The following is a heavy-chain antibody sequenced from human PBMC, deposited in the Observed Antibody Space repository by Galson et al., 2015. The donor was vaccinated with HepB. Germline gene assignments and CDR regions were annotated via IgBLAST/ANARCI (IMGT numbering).Heavy chain of an antibody. J-gene: IGHJ4*02. CDR2: IYSGGST. CDR1: GFTVSSNY. V-gene: IGHV3-53*01. Sequence: SLRLSCAASGFTVSSNYMSWVRQAPGKGLEWVSVIYSGGSTYYADSVKGRFTISRDNSKNTVYLQMNGLRAEDTAVYYCARGRGTVAGRYHFDYWGQGTLVTVSS. CDR3: ARGRGTVAGRYHFDY. D-gene: IGHD6-19*01.